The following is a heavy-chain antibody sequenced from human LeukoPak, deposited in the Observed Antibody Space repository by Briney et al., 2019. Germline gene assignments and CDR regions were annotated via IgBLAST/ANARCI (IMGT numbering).Heavy chain of an antibody. CDR2: INHSGST. CDR3: ARERPGYYYDSRGYAFDY. D-gene: IGHD3-22*01. Sequence: SETLSLTCAVYGGSFSGYYWSWILQPPGKGLEWIVEINHSGSTNYNPSLKSRVTISVDTSKNQFSLKLSSVTAADTAVYYCARERPGYYYDSRGYAFDYWGQGTLVTVSS. J-gene: IGHJ4*02. V-gene: IGHV4-34*01. CDR1: GGSFSGYY.